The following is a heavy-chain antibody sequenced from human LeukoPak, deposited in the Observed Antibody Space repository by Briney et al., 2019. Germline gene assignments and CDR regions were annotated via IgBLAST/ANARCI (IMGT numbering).Heavy chain of an antibody. V-gene: IGHV3-21*01. J-gene: IGHJ5*02. D-gene: IGHD3-22*01. CDR1: GFTFSSYS. CDR2: ISSSSSYV. Sequence: GGSLRLSCAASGFTFSSYSMNWVRQAPGKGLEWVSSISSSSSYVYYADSVKGRFTISRDNAKNSLYLQMNSLRAEDTAVYYCARDTYYYDSSGCQAWGQGTLVTVSS. CDR3: ARDTYYYDSSGCQA.